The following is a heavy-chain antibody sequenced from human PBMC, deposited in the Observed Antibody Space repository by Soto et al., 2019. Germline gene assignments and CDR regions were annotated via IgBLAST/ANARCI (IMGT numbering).Heavy chain of an antibody. V-gene: IGHV3-23*01. CDR1: GFTFSGFA. J-gene: IGHJ4*02. Sequence: PGGSLRISCAASGFTFSGFAMSWVRQAPGKGLEWVSAITGSGGSTYHADSVKGRFTISRDNSKNTLYLEMNNLRADDTAVYYCAKGSSSSRPYYFDYWGQGTLATVSS. D-gene: IGHD6-6*01. CDR2: ITGSGGST. CDR3: AKGSSSSRPYYFDY.